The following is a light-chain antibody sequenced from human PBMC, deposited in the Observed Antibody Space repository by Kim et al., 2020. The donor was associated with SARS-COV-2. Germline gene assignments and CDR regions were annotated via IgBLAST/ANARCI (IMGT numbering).Light chain of an antibody. V-gene: IGKV3-11*01. Sequence: EIVLTQSPATLFLSPGERATLSCRASQSVSSYLAWYQQKPGQAPGLLIYDASNRATGIPARFSGSGSGTDFTLTISSLEPEDFAVYYCQQRSNWPPITFGQGTRLEIK. J-gene: IGKJ5*01. CDR3: QQRSNWPPIT. CDR1: QSVSSY. CDR2: DAS.